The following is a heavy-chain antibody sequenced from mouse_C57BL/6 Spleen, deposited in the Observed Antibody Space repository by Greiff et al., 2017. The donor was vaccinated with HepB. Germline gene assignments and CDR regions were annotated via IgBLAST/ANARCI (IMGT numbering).Heavy chain of an antibody. CDR2: INPNNGGT. CDR3: ARSGLRQPCDY. J-gene: IGHJ2*01. V-gene: IGHV1-26*01. CDR1: GYTFTDYY. D-gene: IGHD1-2*01. Sequence: EVQLQQSGPELVKPGASVKISCKASGYTFTDYYMNWVKQSHGKSLEWIGDINPNNGGTSYNQKFKGKATLTVDKSSSTAYMELRSLTSEDSAVYYCARSGLRQPCDYWGQGTTLTVSS.